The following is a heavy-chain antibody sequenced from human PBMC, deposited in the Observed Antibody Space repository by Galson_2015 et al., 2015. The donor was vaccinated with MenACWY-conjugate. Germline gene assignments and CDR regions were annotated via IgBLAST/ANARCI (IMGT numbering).Heavy chain of an antibody. Sequence: PALVKPTQTLTLTCTFSGFSLSTSGMCVSWIRQPPGKALEWLARIDWDDDKYYSTSLKTRLTISKDTSKNQVVLTMTNMDPVDTATYYCARTPGCRDGYNYFPDYWGQGTLVTVSS. CDR3: ARTPGCRDGYNYFPDY. CDR2: IDWDDDK. CDR1: GFSLSTSGMC. D-gene: IGHD5-24*01. J-gene: IGHJ4*02. V-gene: IGHV2-70*11.